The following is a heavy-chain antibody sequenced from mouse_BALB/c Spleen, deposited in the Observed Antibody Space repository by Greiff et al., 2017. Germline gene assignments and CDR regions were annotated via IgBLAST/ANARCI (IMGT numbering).Heavy chain of an antibody. CDR2: IDPANGNT. V-gene: IGHV14-3*02. J-gene: IGHJ2*01. CDR3: TYDYDGY. CDR1: GFNIKDTY. Sequence: VQLKQSGAELVKPGASVKLSCTASGFNIKDTYMHWVKQRPEQGLEWIGRIDPANGNTKYDPKFQGKATITADTSSNTAYLQLSSLTSEDTAVYYCTYDYDGYWGQGTTLTVSS. D-gene: IGHD2-4*01.